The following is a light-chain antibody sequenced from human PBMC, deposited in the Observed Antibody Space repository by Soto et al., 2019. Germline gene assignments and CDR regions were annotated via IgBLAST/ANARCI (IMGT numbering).Light chain of an antibody. J-gene: IGLJ3*02. CDR1: GSDMGNYNL. Sequence: QSALTQPAAVSGSLGQSITISCSGSGSDMGNYNLVSWYQQQPGKVPRLIIYEVNKGPSGVSNRFSGSKSGNTASLTISDLQPDDECLYYCCSYAGSSLWMFGGGTQLTVL. CDR2: EVN. V-gene: IGLV2-23*02. CDR3: CSYAGSSLWM.